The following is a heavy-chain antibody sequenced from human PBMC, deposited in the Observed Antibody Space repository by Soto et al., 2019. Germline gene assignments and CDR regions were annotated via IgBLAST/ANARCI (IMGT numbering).Heavy chain of an antibody. D-gene: IGHD1-1*01. J-gene: IGHJ5*02. CDR1: GASISSGGYS. Sequence: PSETLSLTCTVSGASISSGGYSWSWIRQPPGKGLEWIGYIYHDGTAYYTQSLKRRVTISIDRSKNQVSLIVNSVTAADTAIYFCARETTDSFDPWGHGTLVTVSS. V-gene: IGHV4-30-2*01. CDR2: IYHDGTA. CDR3: ARETTDSFDP.